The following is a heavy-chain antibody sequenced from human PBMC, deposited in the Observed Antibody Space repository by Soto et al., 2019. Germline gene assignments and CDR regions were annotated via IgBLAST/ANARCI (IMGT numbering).Heavy chain of an antibody. D-gene: IGHD3-10*01. Sequence: VKVSCKASGGTFSSYAISWVRQAPGQGLEWMGVINPSGGTSTSAQKFQGRVTMTTDTSTSTASLELSSLRSEDTAVYYCAAVAVLASGSYYFDYWGQGTLVTVSS. V-gene: IGHV1-69*05. CDR2: INPSGGTS. CDR1: GGTFSSYA. J-gene: IGHJ4*02. CDR3: AAVAVLASGSYYFDY.